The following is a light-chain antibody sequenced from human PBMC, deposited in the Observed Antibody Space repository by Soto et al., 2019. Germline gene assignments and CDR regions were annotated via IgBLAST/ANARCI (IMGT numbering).Light chain of an antibody. J-gene: IGLJ3*02. CDR2: EGS. CDR3: SSYTTSSSVL. Sequence: QSALTQPASVSGSPGQSITISCTGTSSDVGGYDLVSWYQQHPGKAPKLIIYEGSKRPSGISNRFSGSKSGNTASLIISGLQGDDEGDYYCSSYTTSSSVLFGGGTKLTVL. V-gene: IGLV2-14*02. CDR1: SSDVGGYDL.